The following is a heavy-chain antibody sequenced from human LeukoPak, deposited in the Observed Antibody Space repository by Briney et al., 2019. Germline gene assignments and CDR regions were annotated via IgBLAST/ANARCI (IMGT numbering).Heavy chain of an antibody. CDR3: ARDRGYCSSTSCFLYYGMDV. CDR1: GFTFSSYA. V-gene: IGHV3-23*01. CDR2: ISGSGGST. J-gene: IGHJ6*02. Sequence: GGSLRLSCAASGFTFSSYAMSWVRQAPGKGLEWVSAISGSGGSTYYADSVKGRFTISRDNSKNTLYLQMNSLRAEDTAVYYCARDRGYCSSTSCFLYYGMDVWGQGTTVTVSS. D-gene: IGHD2-2*01.